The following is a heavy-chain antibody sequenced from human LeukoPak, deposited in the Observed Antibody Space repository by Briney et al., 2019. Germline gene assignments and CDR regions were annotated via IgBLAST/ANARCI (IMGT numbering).Heavy chain of an antibody. Sequence: GGSLRLSCAASGFALSSYWMHWVRQVPGKGLVWVSRINSDGSTTGYADSVKGRSTISRDNAKNTLYLQMNSLRAEDTAVYYCASLDSVVRDYWGQGTLVTVSS. V-gene: IGHV3-74*01. CDR1: GFALSSYW. CDR3: ASLDSVVRDY. CDR2: INSDGSTT. J-gene: IGHJ4*02. D-gene: IGHD4-23*01.